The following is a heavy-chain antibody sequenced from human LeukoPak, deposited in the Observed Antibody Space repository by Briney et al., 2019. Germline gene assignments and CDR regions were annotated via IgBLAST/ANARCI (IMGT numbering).Heavy chain of an antibody. V-gene: IGHV1-46*01. D-gene: IGHD3-22*01. CDR3: ASYYDSSGYYRINYYYYGMDV. J-gene: IGHJ6*02. Sequence: ASVKVSCKASGYIFTSYYMHWVRQAPGQGLEWMGIINPSGGSTSYAQKFQGRVTMTRDTSTSTVYMELSSLRSEDTAVYYCASYYDSSGYYRINYYYYGMDVWGQGTTVTVSS. CDR2: INPSGGST. CDR1: GYIFTSYY.